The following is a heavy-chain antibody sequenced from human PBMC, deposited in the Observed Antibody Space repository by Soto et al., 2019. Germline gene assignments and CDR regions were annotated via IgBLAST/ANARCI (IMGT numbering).Heavy chain of an antibody. V-gene: IGHV1-3*01. CDR3: ARAKPYITIVRDGFDY. CDR2: INAGNGNT. J-gene: IGHJ4*02. CDR1: GYTFTSYA. Sequence: QVQLVQSGAEVKKPGASVKVSCKASGYTFTSYAMHWVRQAPGQRLEWMGWINAGNGNTKYSQKFQGRVTITRDTSASTAYMELSSLRSEDTAVYYCARAKPYITIVRDGFDYWGQGTLVTVSS. D-gene: IGHD3-10*01.